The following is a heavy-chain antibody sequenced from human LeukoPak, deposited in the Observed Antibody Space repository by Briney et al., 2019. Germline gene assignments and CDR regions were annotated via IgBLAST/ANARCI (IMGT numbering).Heavy chain of an antibody. D-gene: IGHD1-1*01. CDR1: GCTFSSYE. V-gene: IGHV3-48*03. Sequence: GGSLRLSCAVSGCTFSSYEMNWVRQVPGKGLEWVSYMTGSGRTILYSDSVKGRFTISRDKAKNSLYLQMNSLRVEDKAVYYCAREGNTEANDLDYWGQGNKVTVSS. CDR2: MTGSGRTI. CDR3: AREGNTEANDLDY. J-gene: IGHJ4*02.